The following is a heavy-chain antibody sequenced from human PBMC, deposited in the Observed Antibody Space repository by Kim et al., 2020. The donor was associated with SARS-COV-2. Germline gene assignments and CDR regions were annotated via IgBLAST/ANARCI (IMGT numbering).Heavy chain of an antibody. V-gene: IGHV3-30*18. D-gene: IGHD3-9*01. CDR3: AKGQGAGTEPGYFDWLEGDGMDV. Sequence: GGSLRLSCAASGFTFSSYGMHWVRQAPGKGLEWVAVISYDGSNKYYADSVKGRFTISRDNSKNTLYLQMNSLRAEDTAVYYCAKGQGAGTEPGYFDWLEGDGMDVWGQGTTVTVSS. J-gene: IGHJ6*02. CDR1: GFTFSSYG. CDR2: ISYDGSNK.